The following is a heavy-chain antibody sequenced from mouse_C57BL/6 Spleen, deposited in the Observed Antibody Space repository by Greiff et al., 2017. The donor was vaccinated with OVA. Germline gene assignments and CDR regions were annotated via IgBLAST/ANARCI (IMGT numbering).Heavy chain of an antibody. CDR1: GFTFSSYA. CDR2: ISSGGDYI. CDR3: TRGGAQVNFDY. V-gene: IGHV5-9-1*02. Sequence: EVQVVESGAGLVKPGGSLKLSCAASGFTFSSYAMSWVRQTPEKRLEWVAYISSGGDYIYYAETVKGRFTISRDNARNTLYLQMSSLKSEDTAMYYCTRGGAQVNFDYWGQGATLTVSS. J-gene: IGHJ2*01. D-gene: IGHD3-2*02.